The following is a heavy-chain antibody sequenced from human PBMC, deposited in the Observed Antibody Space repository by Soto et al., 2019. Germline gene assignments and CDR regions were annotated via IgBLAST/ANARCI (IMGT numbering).Heavy chain of an antibody. Sequence: GGSLRLSCAASGFTFSIYWMTWVRQAPGKGLEWVASIEEGGSEKYYVGSVKGRFSISRDNAKNSLYLQMNSLRAEDTGVYYCARVLGGSAHLDNWGQGTLGTVSS. D-gene: IGHD2-15*01. CDR2: IEEGGSEK. CDR3: ARVLGGSAHLDN. V-gene: IGHV3-7*01. CDR1: GFTFSIYW. J-gene: IGHJ4*02.